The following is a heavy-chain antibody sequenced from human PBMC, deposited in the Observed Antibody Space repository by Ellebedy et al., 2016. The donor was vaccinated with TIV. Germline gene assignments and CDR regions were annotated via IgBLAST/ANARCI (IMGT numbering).Heavy chain of an antibody. CDR2: ISSSGVSS. CDR3: AKLDSSGYYYGRLDY. V-gene: IGHV3-23*01. CDR1: GFTFRNFA. Sequence: GESLKISCAASGFTFRNFAMTWVRQAPGKGLEWVSSISSSGVSSDYADSVRGRVTISRDNSKSTLYLQMDSLRAEDSAEYYCAKLDSSGYYYGRLDYWGQGTLVTVSS. J-gene: IGHJ4*02. D-gene: IGHD3-22*01.